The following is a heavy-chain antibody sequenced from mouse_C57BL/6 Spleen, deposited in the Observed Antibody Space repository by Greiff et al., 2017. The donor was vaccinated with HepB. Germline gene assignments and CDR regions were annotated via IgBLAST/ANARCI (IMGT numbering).Heavy chain of an antibody. CDR1: GYTFTSYG. CDR2: IYPRSGNT. CDR3: ANLNWDGRDYFDY. J-gene: IGHJ2*01. D-gene: IGHD4-1*02. V-gene: IGHV1-81*01. Sequence: VKLQESGAELARPGASVKLSCKASGYTFTSYGISWVKQRTGQGLEWIGEIYPRSGNTYYNEKFKGKATLTADKSSSTAYMELRSLTSEDSAVYFCANLNWDGRDYFDYWGQGTTLTVSS.